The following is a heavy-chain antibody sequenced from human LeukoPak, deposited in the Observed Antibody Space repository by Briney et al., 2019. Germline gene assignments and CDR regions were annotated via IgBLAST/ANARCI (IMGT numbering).Heavy chain of an antibody. V-gene: IGHV4-59*01. J-gene: IGHJ6*02. CDR1: GGSISSYY. CDR3: ARRPEMVRGVYYYGMDV. Sequence: SETLSLTCTVSGGSISSYYWSWIRQPPGKGLEWIGYIYYSGSTNYNPSLKSRVTISVDTSKNQFSLKLSSVTAADTAVYYCARRPEMVRGVYYYGMDVWGQGTTVTVSS. D-gene: IGHD3-10*01. CDR2: IYYSGST.